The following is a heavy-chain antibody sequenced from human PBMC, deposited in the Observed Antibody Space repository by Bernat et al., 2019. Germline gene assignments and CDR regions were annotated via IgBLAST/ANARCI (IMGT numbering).Heavy chain of an antibody. Sequence: EVQLVESGGGLVQPGGSLRLSCAASGFTFSSYEMNWVRQAPGKGLEWVSYISSSGSTIYYADSVKGRFTISRDNAKNSLYLQMNSLRAEDTAVYYCARDDSCGGDCSGQMPFDYWGQGTLVTVSS. CDR2: ISSSGSTI. D-gene: IGHD2-21*01. J-gene: IGHJ4*02. V-gene: IGHV3-48*03. CDR1: GFTFSSYE. CDR3: ARDDSCGGDCSGQMPFDY.